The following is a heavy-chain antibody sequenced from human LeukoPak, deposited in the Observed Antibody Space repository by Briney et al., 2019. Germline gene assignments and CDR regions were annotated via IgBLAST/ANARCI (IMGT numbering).Heavy chain of an antibody. Sequence: GASVKVSCKASGYTFTSYCMHWVRQAPGQGLEWMGIMNPSGGSTNYAQKFQGRVTMTTDTSTSTAYMELRSLRSDDTAVYYCARDSSLIDAFDIWGQGTMVTVSS. J-gene: IGHJ3*02. CDR2: MNPSGGST. CDR1: GYTFTSYC. D-gene: IGHD6-13*01. V-gene: IGHV1-46*01. CDR3: ARDSSLIDAFDI.